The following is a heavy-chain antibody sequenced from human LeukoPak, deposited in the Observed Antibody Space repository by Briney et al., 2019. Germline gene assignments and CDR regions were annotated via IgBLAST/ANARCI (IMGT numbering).Heavy chain of an antibody. CDR2: INPNSGGT. V-gene: IGHV1-2*02. Sequence: GASVKVSCKASGYTFTGYYMHWVRQSPGQGLEWMGWINPNSGGTNYAQKFQGRVAMTRDTSISTAYMELNRLRSDDTAVYYCARGSNDILTGSITQRGAFDIWGQGTMVTVSS. J-gene: IGHJ3*02. CDR3: ARGSNDILTGSITQRGAFDI. D-gene: IGHD3-9*01. CDR1: GYTFTGYY.